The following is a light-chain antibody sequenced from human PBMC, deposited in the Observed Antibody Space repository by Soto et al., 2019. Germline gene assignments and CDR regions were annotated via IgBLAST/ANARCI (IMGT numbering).Light chain of an antibody. V-gene: IGKV3-20*01. CDR1: QSVSSSY. J-gene: IGKJ1*01. CDR2: GAS. Sequence: EIVLTQSPGTLSLSPGERATLSCRASQSVSSSYLAWYQQKPGQAPRLLIYGASSSATGIPDRFSGSGSGKDFTLTISRLEPEDFAVYYCQQYGSSPRTFGQGTKVEI. CDR3: QQYGSSPRT.